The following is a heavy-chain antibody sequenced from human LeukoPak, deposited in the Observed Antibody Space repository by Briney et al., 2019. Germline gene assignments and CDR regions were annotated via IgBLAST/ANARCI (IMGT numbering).Heavy chain of an antibody. V-gene: IGHV3-33*08. CDR2: IASDGINK. CDR3: ARGYYDSSGSHFDY. J-gene: IGHJ4*02. D-gene: IGHD3-22*01. CDR1: GFTFSNYV. Sequence: GGSLRLSCAASGFTFSNYVMNWVRQAPGKGPEWVALIASDGINKSYIHSVKGRFTISRGNAKNSLYLQMNSLRAEDTAVYYCARGYYDSSGSHFDYWGQGTLVTVSS.